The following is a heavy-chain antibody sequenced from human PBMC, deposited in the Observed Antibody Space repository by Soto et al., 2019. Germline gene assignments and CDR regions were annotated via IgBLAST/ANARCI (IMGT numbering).Heavy chain of an antibody. Sequence: QVQLQESGPGLVKPSETLSLSCTVSGGSISSYYWSWFRPSPGKRMEWIGYVHHSWGSSYNPSLQSRVAIAVDTSKSQVSLKVTSVTATDTAVYYCARQGFGPLHGLVDVWGKGTTVTVSS. CDR3: ARQGFGPLHGLVDV. V-gene: IGHV4-59*08. D-gene: IGHD3-10*01. CDR1: GGSISSYY. CDR2: VHHSWGS. J-gene: IGHJ6*04.